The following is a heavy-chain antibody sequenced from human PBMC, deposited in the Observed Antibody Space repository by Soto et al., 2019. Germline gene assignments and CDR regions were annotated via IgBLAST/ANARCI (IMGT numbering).Heavy chain of an antibody. CDR2: IYSGGST. J-gene: IGHJ4*02. CDR1: GFTVSSNY. CDR3: ARGQWLAYYFDY. D-gene: IGHD6-19*01. V-gene: IGHV3-53*01. Sequence: GGSLRLSCAASGFTVSSNYMSWVRQAPGKGLEWVSVIYSGGSTYYADSVKGRFTISRDNSKNTLYLQMNSLRAEDTAVYYCARGQWLAYYFDYWGQGTLVTVSS.